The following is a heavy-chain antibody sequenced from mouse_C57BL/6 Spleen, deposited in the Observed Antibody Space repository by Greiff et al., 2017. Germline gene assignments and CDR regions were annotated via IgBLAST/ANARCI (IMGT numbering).Heavy chain of an antibody. CDR2: IHPNSGST. V-gene: IGHV1-64*01. CDR1: GYTFTSYW. CDR3: AREDGYYGGGYFDV. J-gene: IGHJ1*03. Sequence: QVQLKQPGAELVKPGASVKLSCKASGYTFTSYWMHWVKQRPGQGLEWIGMIHPNSGSTNYNEKFKSKATLTVDKSSSTAYMQLSSLTSEDSAVYYGAREDGYYGGGYFDVWGTGTTVTVSS. D-gene: IGHD2-3*01.